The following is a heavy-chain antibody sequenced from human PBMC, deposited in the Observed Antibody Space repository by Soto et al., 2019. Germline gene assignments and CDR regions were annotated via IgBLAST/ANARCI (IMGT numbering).Heavy chain of an antibody. V-gene: IGHV3-33*01. CDR1: GFIFSSFG. J-gene: IGHJ4*02. CDR2: IWYDGSNT. D-gene: IGHD7-27*01. Sequence: GSLRLSCAASGFIFSSFGMHWVRQAPGKGLEWVAHIWYDGSNTYYADSVKGRFTISRDNSRNTVYLQMNSLRAEDTAVYHCVRDLLGSGGHFDYWGQGTPVTVSS. CDR3: VRDLLGSGGHFDY.